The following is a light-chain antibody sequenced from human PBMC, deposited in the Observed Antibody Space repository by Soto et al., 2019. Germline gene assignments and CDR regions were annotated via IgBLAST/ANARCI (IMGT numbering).Light chain of an antibody. CDR1: SSDVGSYNL. CDR3: CSYASGSTVV. J-gene: IGLJ2*01. Sequence: QSALTQPASVSGSPGQSVTLSCTGTSSDVGSYNLISWYQQYPGKAPKLMIYDVTKRPSGVSNRFSGSKSGNTASLTISGLQAEDEADYYCCSYASGSTVVFGGGTQLTVL. CDR2: DVT. V-gene: IGLV2-23*02.